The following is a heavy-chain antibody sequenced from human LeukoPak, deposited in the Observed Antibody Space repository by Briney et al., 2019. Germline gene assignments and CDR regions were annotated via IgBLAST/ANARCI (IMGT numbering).Heavy chain of an antibody. CDR1: GYIFTNHY. CDR3: ARDNSIADRGWWFDP. D-gene: IGHD4-23*01. CDR2: INPSGSST. J-gene: IGHJ5*02. V-gene: IGHV1-46*01. Sequence: ASVKVSCKAAGYIFTNHYMHWVRQAPGQGLEWMGLINPSGSSTLYAEKFRGRIIMTRDMSTATDYMELSSLRSEDTAVYYCARDNSIADRGWWFDPWGQGTLVTVSS.